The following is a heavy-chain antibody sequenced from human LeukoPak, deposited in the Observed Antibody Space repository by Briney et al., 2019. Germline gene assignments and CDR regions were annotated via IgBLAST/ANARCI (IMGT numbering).Heavy chain of an antibody. CDR2: INPSGGST. CDR1: GYTFTGYY. V-gene: IGHV1-46*01. J-gene: IGHJ5*02. CDR3: ARDVSSTSSWWFDP. D-gene: IGHD2-2*01. Sequence: ASVKVSCKASGYTFTGYYMHWVRQAPEQGLEWMGTINPSGGSTSYAQKFQGRVTMTRDMSTRTDYMELSSLRYEDTAVYYCARDVSSTSSWWFDPWAREPWSLSPQ.